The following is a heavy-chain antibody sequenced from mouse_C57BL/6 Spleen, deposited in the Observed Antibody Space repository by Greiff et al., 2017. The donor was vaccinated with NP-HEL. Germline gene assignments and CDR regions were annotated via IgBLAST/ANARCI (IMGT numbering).Heavy chain of an antibody. CDR1: GFSFTGYC. CDR2: ISPSTGGT. CDR3: ARGADPF. J-gene: IGHJ1*03. V-gene: IGHV1-42*01. Sequence: EVQLEESGAGLVKPGASVKISCKASGFSFTGYCMHWVRQAPEKGLEWIGEISPSTGGTNYNQKFKAKATLTVDKSSSTAYMQLKSLTSEDSAVYYSARGADPFWGTGTTVTVSS.